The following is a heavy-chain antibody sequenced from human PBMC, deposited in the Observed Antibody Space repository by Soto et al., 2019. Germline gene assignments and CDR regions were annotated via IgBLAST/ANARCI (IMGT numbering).Heavy chain of an antibody. J-gene: IGHJ5*02. V-gene: IGHV1-3*01. CDR2: INGGDGDT. D-gene: IGHD6-13*01. CDR1: GYIFTNYA. CDR3: ARWGAAAGRGWFDP. Sequence: QVQLVQSGAEVKKPGASVKVSCKASGYIFTNYAMHWVRQAPGQRLEWMGRINGGDGDTRYSQKFQGRATITRDTSARTVYMELTRLRSEDTAVYYCARWGAAAGRGWFDPWGQGTLVTVSS.